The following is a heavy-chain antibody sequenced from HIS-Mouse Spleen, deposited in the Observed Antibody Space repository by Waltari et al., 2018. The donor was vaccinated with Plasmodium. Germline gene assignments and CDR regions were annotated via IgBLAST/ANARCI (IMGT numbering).Heavy chain of an antibody. J-gene: IGHJ2*01. D-gene: IGHD6-13*01. Sequence: EVQLLESGGGLVQPGGSMILSCASSGSTSSSYWMSWVRQAPGKGLEWVANIKQDGSEKYYVDSVKGRFTISRDNAKNSLYLQMNSLRAEDTAVYYCASSWYWYFDLWGRGTLVTVSS. CDR3: ASSWYWYFDL. V-gene: IGHV3-7*01. CDR1: GSTSSSYW. CDR2: IKQDGSEK.